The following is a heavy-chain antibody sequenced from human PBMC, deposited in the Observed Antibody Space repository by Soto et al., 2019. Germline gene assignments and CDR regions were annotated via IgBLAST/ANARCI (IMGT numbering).Heavy chain of an antibody. Sequence: SETLSLTCAVYGGSFSGYYWSWIRQPPGKGLEWIGEINHSGSTNYNPSLKSRVTISVDTSKNQFSLKLSSVTAADTAVYYCARGGYYDYIWGSYRWKPDDAFDIWGQGTMVTVSS. CDR2: INHSGST. CDR1: GGSFSGYY. CDR3: ARGGYYDYIWGSYRWKPDDAFDI. J-gene: IGHJ3*02. V-gene: IGHV4-34*01. D-gene: IGHD3-16*02.